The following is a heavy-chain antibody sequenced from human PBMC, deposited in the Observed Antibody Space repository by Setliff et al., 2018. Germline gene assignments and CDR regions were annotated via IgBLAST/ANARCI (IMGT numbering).Heavy chain of an antibody. D-gene: IGHD6-6*01. Sequence: SETLSLTCSVSGASISSNYWSWIRQSPGKGLEWIGYIYYIGTTRYSPSLKSRVTISVDTSKNQFSLRLTSVTAADTAVYYCTSTPRGGINITTRAGAFDSWGQGTLVTVSS. V-gene: IGHV4-59*01. CDR1: GASISSNY. CDR2: IYYIGTT. CDR3: TSTPRGGINITTRAGAFDS. J-gene: IGHJ4*02.